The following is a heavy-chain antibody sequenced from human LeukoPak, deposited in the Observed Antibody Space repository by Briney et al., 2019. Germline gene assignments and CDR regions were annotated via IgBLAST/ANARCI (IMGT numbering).Heavy chain of an antibody. D-gene: IGHD6-19*01. CDR3: AREAVAVAGTSWFDP. CDR2: IIPILGIA. CDR1: GGTFSSYA. V-gene: IGHV1-69*04. J-gene: IGHJ5*02. Sequence: GASVKVSCKASGGTFSSYAISWVRQAPGQGLEWMGRIIPILGIANYAQKFQGRVTITADKSTSTAYMELSSLRSEDTAVYYCAREAVAVAGTSWFDPWGQGTLVTVSS.